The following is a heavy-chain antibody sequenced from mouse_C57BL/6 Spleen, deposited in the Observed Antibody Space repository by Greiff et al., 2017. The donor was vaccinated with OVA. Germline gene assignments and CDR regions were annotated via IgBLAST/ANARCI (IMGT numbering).Heavy chain of an antibody. CDR2: IWSGGST. CDR3: ARTVSPTGRDYAMDY. D-gene: IGHD4-1*01. J-gene: IGHJ4*01. CDR1: GFSLTSYG. V-gene: IGHV2-2*01. Sequence: QVHVKQSGPGLVQPSQSLSITCTVSGFSLTSYGVHWVRQSPGKGLEWLGVIWSGGSTAYNAAFISSPSISKYNSKSQFFFKMNSLQADDTAIYYCARTVSPTGRDYAMDYWGQGTSVTVSS.